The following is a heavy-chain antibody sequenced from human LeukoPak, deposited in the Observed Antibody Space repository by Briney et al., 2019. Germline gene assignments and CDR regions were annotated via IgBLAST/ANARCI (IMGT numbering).Heavy chain of an antibody. CDR2: INPSGGST. CDR1: GYTFTSYY. V-gene: IGHV1-46*01. Sequence: ASVKVSCKASGYTFTSYYTHWVRQAPGQGLEWMGVINPSGGSTSYAQKFQGRVTITRDTSTSTVYMDLSSLRSEDTAVYYCARDSYLEFAYFQGADYWGQGTRVTVSS. D-gene: IGHD2-2*01. J-gene: IGHJ4*02. CDR3: ARDSYLEFAYFQGADY.